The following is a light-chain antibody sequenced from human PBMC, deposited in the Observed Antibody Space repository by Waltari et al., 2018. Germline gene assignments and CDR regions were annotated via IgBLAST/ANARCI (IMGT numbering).Light chain of an antibody. CDR2: RNI. CDR1: VLPKNY. J-gene: IGLJ3*02. V-gene: IGLV3-27*01. Sequence: SSELTQPSSVSVSPGHTARITCSGDVLPKNYVRWFQQKPGQSPLIVIYRNIQRPSGIPERFSGSTSGTTVTLTISGAQIEDEADYYCFSAADNNLWVFGGGTKLTVL. CDR3: FSAADNNLWV.